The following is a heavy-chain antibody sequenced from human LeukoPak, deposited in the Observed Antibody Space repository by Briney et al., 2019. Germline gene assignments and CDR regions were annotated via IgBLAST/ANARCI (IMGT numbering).Heavy chain of an antibody. CDR1: GGSVSSYY. CDR2: IYYSGST. V-gene: IGHV4-59*02. J-gene: IGHJ6*02. CDR3: ARDPGFMGLWYYGMDV. Sequence: SETLSLTCTVSGGSVSSYYWSWIRQPPGKGLEWIGYIYYSGSTNYNPSLKSRVTISVDTSKIQFSLKLSSVTAADTAVYYCARDPGFMGLWYYGMDVWGQGTTVTVSS.